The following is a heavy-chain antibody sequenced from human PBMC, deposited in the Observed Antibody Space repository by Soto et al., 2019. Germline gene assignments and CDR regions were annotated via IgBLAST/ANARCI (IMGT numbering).Heavy chain of an antibody. D-gene: IGHD6-13*01. J-gene: IGHJ1*01. CDR3: VYSSSWYYFQH. Sequence: GGSLRLSCAASGFTFSSYWMSWVRQAPGKGLEWVANIKQDGSEKYYVDSVKGRFTISRDNAKNSLYLQMNSLRAEDTAVYYCVYSSSWYYFQHWGQGTLVTVSS. CDR2: IKQDGSEK. CDR1: GFTFSSYW. V-gene: IGHV3-7*01.